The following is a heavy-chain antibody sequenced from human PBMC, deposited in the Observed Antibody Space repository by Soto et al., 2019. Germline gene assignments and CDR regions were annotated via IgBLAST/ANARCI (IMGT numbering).Heavy chain of an antibody. CDR3: ARGLAAGDY. Sequence: QVQLVQSGAEVKKPGASVKLSCKASGYIFTNYYIHWVRQAPGQGLEWMAIINPNGGSRNYAQKFQDRVTMTRDTSTSTVYMELSSLRSEDTAIYYCARGLAAGDYWGQGTLVTVSS. V-gene: IGHV1-46*01. D-gene: IGHD6-13*01. J-gene: IGHJ4*02. CDR1: GYIFTNYY. CDR2: INPNGGSR.